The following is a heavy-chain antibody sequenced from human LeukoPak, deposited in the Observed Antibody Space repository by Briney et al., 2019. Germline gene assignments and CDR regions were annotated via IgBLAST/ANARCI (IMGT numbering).Heavy chain of an antibody. Sequence: AGGSLRLSCAASGFTFSTYAMTWVRQAPGKGLEWVSAISGSGGSTYYADSVKGRFTISRDNSKNTLYLQMNSLRAEDTAVYYCAKDGGALWFGELFNYFDYWGQGTLVTVSS. CDR3: AKDGGALWFGELFNYFDY. CDR2: ISGSGGST. J-gene: IGHJ4*02. D-gene: IGHD3-10*01. V-gene: IGHV3-23*01. CDR1: GFTFSTYA.